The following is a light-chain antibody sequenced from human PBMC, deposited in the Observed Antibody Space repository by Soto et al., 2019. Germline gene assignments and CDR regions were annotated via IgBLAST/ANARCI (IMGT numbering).Light chain of an antibody. Sequence: QSALTQPASVSGSPGQSITISCTRPSSDVLSFNFVSWYQQHPDKAPQVLIYEVTKRPPGVSNRFSGSKSGNTASLTISGLQADDEADYYCCSDAGSSSYVFGTGTKLTVL. CDR2: EVT. CDR3: CSDAGSSSYV. J-gene: IGLJ1*01. V-gene: IGLV2-23*02. CDR1: SSDVLSFNF.